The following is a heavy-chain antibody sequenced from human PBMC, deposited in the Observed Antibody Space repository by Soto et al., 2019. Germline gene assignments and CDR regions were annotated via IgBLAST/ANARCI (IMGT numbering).Heavy chain of an antibody. CDR2: IDHSGSA. Sequence: QVQLQESGPGLVKPSQTLSLTCTVSAGSIRSGDYYWTWIRQPPGKGLEWIGYIDHSGSAYYNPSLKSRAAISIDTSNNQFSLIMTSVTAADTAVYYCAGELGTFYFDHWGQGTLVTVSS. CDR1: AGSIRSGDYY. V-gene: IGHV4-30-4*01. D-gene: IGHD7-27*01. CDR3: AGELGTFYFDH. J-gene: IGHJ4*02.